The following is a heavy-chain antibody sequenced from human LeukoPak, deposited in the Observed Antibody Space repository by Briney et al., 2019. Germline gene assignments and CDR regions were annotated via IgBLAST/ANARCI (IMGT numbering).Heavy chain of an antibody. D-gene: IGHD6-13*01. CDR3: ARVRVAWVAAAGNDY. J-gene: IGHJ4*02. CDR2: INPNSGGT. V-gene: IGHV1-2*02. CDR1: GYTFTGYY. Sequence: DSVKVSCKASGYTFTGYYMHWVRQAPGQGLEWMGWINPNSGGTNYAQKFQGRVTMTRDTSISTAYMELSRLRFDDTAVYYCARVRVAWVAAAGNDYWGQGTLVTVSS.